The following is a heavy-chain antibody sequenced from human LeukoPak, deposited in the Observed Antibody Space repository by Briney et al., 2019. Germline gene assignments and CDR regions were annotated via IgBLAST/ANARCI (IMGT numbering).Heavy chain of an antibody. CDR3: TTFYYYDSPDAFDI. V-gene: IGHV3-73*01. CDR2: IRSKANSYAT. J-gene: IGHJ3*02. CDR1: GFTFSGSA. D-gene: IGHD3-22*01. Sequence: HSGGSLRLSCAASGFTFSGSAMHWVRQASGKGVEWVGRIRSKANSYATAYAASVKGRFTISRDDSKNTAYLRMNSLKTEDTAVYYCTTFYYYDSPDAFDIWGQGTMVTVSS.